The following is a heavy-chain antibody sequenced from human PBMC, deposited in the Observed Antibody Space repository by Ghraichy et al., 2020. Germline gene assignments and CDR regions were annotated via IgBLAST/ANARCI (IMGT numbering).Heavy chain of an antibody. Sequence: GGSLRLSCAASGFIFSSYWMSWVRQAPGKGLEWVANIKQDGSEKYYVDSVKGRFTISRDNAKKSLYLQMNSLRGEDTAVYYCVRAQIWNDAFDIWGQGTMVTVSS. CDR1: GFIFSSYW. CDR3: VRAQIWNDAFDI. V-gene: IGHV3-7*03. CDR2: IKQDGSEK. J-gene: IGHJ3*02. D-gene: IGHD1-1*01.